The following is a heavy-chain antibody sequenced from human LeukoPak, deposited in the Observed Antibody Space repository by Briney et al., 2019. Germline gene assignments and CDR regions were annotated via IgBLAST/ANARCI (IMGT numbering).Heavy chain of an antibody. J-gene: IGHJ4*02. Sequence: SETLSLTCTVSGGSISSGSYYWSWIRRPAGKGLEWIGRIYTSGSTNYNPSLKSRVTISVDTSKNQFSLKLSSVTAADTAVYYCARQYYYDSSGFDYWGQGTLVTVSS. CDR2: IYTSGST. CDR1: GGSISSGSYY. V-gene: IGHV4-61*02. CDR3: ARQYYYDSSGFDY. D-gene: IGHD3-22*01.